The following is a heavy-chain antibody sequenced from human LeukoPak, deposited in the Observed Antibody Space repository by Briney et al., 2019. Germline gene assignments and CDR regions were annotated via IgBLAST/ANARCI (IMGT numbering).Heavy chain of an antibody. CDR3: ARGYCSSTSCYDY. CDR1: GGSFSGYY. D-gene: IGHD2-2*01. V-gene: IGHV4-34*01. J-gene: IGHJ4*02. Sequence: SGTLSLTCAVYGGSFSGYYWSWIRQPPGKGLEWIGEINHSGSTNYNPSLKSRVTISVDTSKNQFSLKLSSVTAADTAVYYCARGYCSSTSCYDYWGQGTLVTVSS. CDR2: INHSGST.